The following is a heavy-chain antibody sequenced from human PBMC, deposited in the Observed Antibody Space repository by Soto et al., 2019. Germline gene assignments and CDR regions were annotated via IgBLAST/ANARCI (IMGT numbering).Heavy chain of an antibody. D-gene: IGHD6-19*01. Sequence: SETLSLTCGVYAGSPSGYYWSWIRQPPGKGLEWIGEINHSGSTNYNPSLQSRVTISVDTSKNQFSLKLNSVTAADTAVYYCAREGMKWLATKWLDLWGQGALVTVSS. CDR1: AGSPSGYY. CDR3: AREGMKWLATKWLDL. CDR2: INHSGST. J-gene: IGHJ5*02. V-gene: IGHV4-34*01.